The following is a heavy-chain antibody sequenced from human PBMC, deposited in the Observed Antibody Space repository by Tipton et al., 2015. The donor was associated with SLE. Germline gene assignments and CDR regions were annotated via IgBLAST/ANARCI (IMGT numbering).Heavy chain of an antibody. D-gene: IGHD5-12*01. CDR3: AREGYSGYARRLLWFDP. J-gene: IGHJ5*02. V-gene: IGHV4-34*01. CDR1: GGSFSGYS. CDR2: INHSGST. Sequence: TLSLTCAVYGGSFSGYSWSWIRQPPGKGLEWIGEINHSGSTNYNPSLKSRVTISLDTSKNQFYLKMSSVTAADTAVYYCAREGYSGYARRLLWFDPWGQGTLVAVSS.